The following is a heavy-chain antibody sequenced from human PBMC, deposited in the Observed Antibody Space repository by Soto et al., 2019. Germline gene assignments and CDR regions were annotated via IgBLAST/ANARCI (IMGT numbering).Heavy chain of an antibody. CDR1: GYTFTSYG. Sequence: GASVKVSCKASGYTFTSYGLNWVRRAPGQGLEWMGRIASHDGSTVSAQSFQGRLTLTRDTFTNTAYLELGGLTSDDTGLYFCWRNDGDDSTNFWGQGTLVTVSS. CDR3: WRNDGDDSTNF. CDR2: IASHDGST. D-gene: IGHD3-22*01. J-gene: IGHJ4*02. V-gene: IGHV1-18*04.